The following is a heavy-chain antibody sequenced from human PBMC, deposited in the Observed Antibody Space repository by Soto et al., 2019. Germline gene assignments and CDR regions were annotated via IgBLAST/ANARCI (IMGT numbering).Heavy chain of an antibody. D-gene: IGHD6-6*01. Sequence: PGGSLRLSCAASGFTFSSYAMHWVRQAPGKGLEWVAVISYDGSNKYYADSVKGRFTISRDNSKNTLYLQMNSLRAEDTAVYYCARDRAARGDYYYYGMEVWGQGTTVTVSS. CDR2: ISYDGSNK. CDR1: GFTFSSYA. J-gene: IGHJ6*02. CDR3: ARDRAARGDYYYYGMEV. V-gene: IGHV3-30-3*01.